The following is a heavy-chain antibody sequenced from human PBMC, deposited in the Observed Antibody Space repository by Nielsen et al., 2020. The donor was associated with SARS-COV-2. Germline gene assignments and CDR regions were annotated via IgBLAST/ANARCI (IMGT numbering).Heavy chain of an antibody. J-gene: IGHJ6*02. D-gene: IGHD6-19*01. CDR2: IGGNGRNI. V-gene: IGHV3-11*04. CDR3: ARDGHSSGWYRFNYYYYGMDV. Sequence: WIRQPPGKALEWLSYIGGNGRNIFYADSVKGRFTISRDNAENSLSLQMNSLRAEDTAVYYCARDGHSSGWYRFNYYYYGMDVWGQGTTVTVSS.